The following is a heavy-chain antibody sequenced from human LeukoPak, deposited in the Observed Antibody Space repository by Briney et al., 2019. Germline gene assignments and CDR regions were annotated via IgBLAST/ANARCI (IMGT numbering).Heavy chain of an antibody. CDR3: ASISTSLEYYYYYGMDV. CDR1: GGSFSGYY. D-gene: IGHD2-2*01. J-gene: IGHJ6*02. CDR2: INHSGST. V-gene: IGHV4-34*01. Sequence: SETLSLTCAVYGGSFSGYYWSWIRQPPGKGLEWIGEINHSGSTNYNPSLKSRVTISVDTTKNQFSLKLSSVTAADTAVYYCASISTSLEYYYYYGMDVWGQGTTVTVSS.